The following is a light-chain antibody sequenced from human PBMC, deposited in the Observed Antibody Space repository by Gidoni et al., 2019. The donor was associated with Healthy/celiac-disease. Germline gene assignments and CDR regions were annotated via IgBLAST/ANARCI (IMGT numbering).Light chain of an antibody. CDR1: SSDVGGYNY. V-gene: IGLV2-11*01. J-gene: IGLJ2*01. CDR2: DVS. Sequence: QSALTQPRSVSGSPGQSVTISCTGTSSDVGGYNYVSCYQQQPGKAPKLMIYDVSKRPSGVPDLFSGSKSGNTASLTISGLQAEDEADYYCCSYAGSYTFLFGGGTKLTVL. CDR3: CSYAGSYTFL.